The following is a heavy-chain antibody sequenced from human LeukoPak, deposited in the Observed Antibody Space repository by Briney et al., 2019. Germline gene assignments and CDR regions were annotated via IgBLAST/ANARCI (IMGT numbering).Heavy chain of an antibody. CDR1: GFTFSDYY. CDR2: ISSSGSTI. J-gene: IGHJ4*02. V-gene: IGHV3-11*04. CDR3: ARAPSAEYQLLNFDY. Sequence: GGSLRLSCAASGFTFSDYYMSWIRQAPGKGLEWVSYISSSGSTIYYADSVKGRFTISRDNAKNSLYLQMNSLRAEDTAVYYCARAPSAEYQLLNFDYWGQGTLVTVSS. D-gene: IGHD2-2*01.